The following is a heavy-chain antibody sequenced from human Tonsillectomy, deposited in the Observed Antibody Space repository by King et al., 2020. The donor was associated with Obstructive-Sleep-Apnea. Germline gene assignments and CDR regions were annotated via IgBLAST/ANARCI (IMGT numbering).Heavy chain of an antibody. CDR2: IKQDGSEK. Sequence: QLVQSGGGLVQPGGSLRLSCAASGFTFHIYWMNWVRQAPGKGLEWVANIKQDGSEKYYVDSVKGRFTISRDNAKKSLYLQMNSLRAEDTAVYYCATTPPGEFDAFDFWGLGTMVTVSS. J-gene: IGHJ3*01. CDR3: ATTPPGEFDAFDF. V-gene: IGHV3-7*03. CDR1: GFTFHIYW. D-gene: IGHD3-10*01.